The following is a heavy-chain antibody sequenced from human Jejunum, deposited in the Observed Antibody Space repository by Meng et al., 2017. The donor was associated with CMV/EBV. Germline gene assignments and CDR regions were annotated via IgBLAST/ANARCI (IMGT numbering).Heavy chain of an antibody. CDR2: ISYDGDNK. D-gene: IGHD1-26*01. Sequence: ATGFTFRNYPMHWVRQAPGKGLQWVAGISYDGDNKYHTDSVMGRFTISRDDSRNTLFLQMNGLRGDDTAIYYCARENDYYNYFDYWGRGTQVTVSS. V-gene: IGHV3-30*03. CDR3: ARENDYYNYFDY. CDR1: GFTFRNYP. J-gene: IGHJ4*02.